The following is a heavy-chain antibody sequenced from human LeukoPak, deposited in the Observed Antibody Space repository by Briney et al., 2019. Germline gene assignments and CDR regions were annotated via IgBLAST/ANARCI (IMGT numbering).Heavy chain of an antibody. CDR2: IIPIFGTT. J-gene: IGHJ6*03. CDR3: ARGDYYDSSGYYPYYYYYYMDV. D-gene: IGHD3-22*01. CDR1: GGTFNSYA. V-gene: IGHV1-69*06. Sequence: SVKVSCKASGGTFNSYAISWVRQAPGQGLEWMGGIIPIFGTTNYARKFRGRVTLTADKSTRTAYMELSSLRSEDTAVYYCARGDYYDSSGYYPYYYYYYMDVWGKGTTVTISS.